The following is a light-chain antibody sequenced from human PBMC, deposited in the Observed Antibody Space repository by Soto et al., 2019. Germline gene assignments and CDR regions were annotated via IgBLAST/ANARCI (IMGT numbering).Light chain of an antibody. Sequence: IQLTQSPSFLSAYVGDRVNIICRASQGISSYLAWYQQNPGKAPKLLIYAVSTLQSRVPSRFSGTESGTEFALTISSLQPEDFATYYCQQLKSYPQSTFGGGTKVEIK. CDR3: QQLKSYPQST. CDR2: AVS. J-gene: IGKJ4*01. V-gene: IGKV1-9*01. CDR1: QGISSY.